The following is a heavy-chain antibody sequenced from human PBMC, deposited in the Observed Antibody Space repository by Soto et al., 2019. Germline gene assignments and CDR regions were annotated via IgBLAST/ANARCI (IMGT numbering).Heavy chain of an antibody. CDR1: GFTFSSYG. CDR3: AKETYSGPLDY. D-gene: IGHD2-15*01. Sequence: QVQLVESGGGVVQPGRSLRRSCAASGFTFSSYGMHWVRQAPGKGLEWVAVISYDGSNKYYVDSVKGRFTISRDNSKNTLYLQMNSLRAEDTAVYYCAKETYSGPLDYWGQGTLVTVSS. V-gene: IGHV3-30*18. J-gene: IGHJ4*02. CDR2: ISYDGSNK.